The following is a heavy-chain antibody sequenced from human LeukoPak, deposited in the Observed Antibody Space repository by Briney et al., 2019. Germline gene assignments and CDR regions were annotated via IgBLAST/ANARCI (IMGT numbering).Heavy chain of an antibody. J-gene: IGHJ6*03. CDR3: TRVRGAGLQYYYMDV. CDR2: IIPIFGTA. D-gene: IGHD4-11*01. Sequence: ASVKVSCKASGGTFSSYAISWVRQAPGQGLEWMGGIIPIFGTANYAQKFQGRVTITTDESTNTAYMELSSLRSEDTAVYYCTRVRGAGLQYYYMDVWGKGTTVTVSS. V-gene: IGHV1-69*05. CDR1: GGTFSSYA.